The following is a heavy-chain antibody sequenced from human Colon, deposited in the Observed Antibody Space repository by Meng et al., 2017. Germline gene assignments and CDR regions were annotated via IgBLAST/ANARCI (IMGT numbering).Heavy chain of an antibody. CDR1: GFTFTSHA. CDR2: ISYDGTNK. J-gene: IGHJ2*01. CDR3: ARDRDGYNFRYLDL. D-gene: IGHD5-24*01. Sequence: RQVEVGGCRVQPGRSLGLSWAASGFTFTSHAMHLVRQAPGKGLEWVAVISYDGTNKYIGDSVKGRFTSSRDNSKTTLYLQMNSLRVEDTAVYYCARDRDGYNFRYLDLWGRGTLVTVSS. V-gene: IGHV3-30*01.